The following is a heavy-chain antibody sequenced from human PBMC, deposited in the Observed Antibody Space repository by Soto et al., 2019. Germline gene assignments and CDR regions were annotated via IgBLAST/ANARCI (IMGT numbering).Heavy chain of an antibody. J-gene: IGHJ4*02. V-gene: IGHV1-69*01. CDR3: ARGGELAGWMPFDS. CDR1: GGTFNTYG. CDR2: IIPLFGTT. Sequence: QVHLVQSGAEVKKPGSSVKVSCRASGGTFNTYGFNWVRQAPGQGLEWMGGIIPLFGTTTYAQNFQGRVTITADQSTTTAYMEMSGLTSEDTAVYFCARGGELAGWMPFDSGCQGTLVTVSS. D-gene: IGHD6-19*01.